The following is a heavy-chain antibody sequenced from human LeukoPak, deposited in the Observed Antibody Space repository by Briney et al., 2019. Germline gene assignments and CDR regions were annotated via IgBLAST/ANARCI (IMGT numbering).Heavy chain of an antibody. Sequence: KPSETLSLTCTVSGGSISSSSYYWGWIRQPPGKGLEWIGSIYYSGSTYYNPSLKSRVTISVDTSKNQFSLKLSSVTAADTAVYYCARPVWDSSGYGRFDYWGQGTLVTVSS. CDR2: IYYSGST. D-gene: IGHD3-22*01. J-gene: IGHJ4*02. CDR1: GGSISSSSYY. V-gene: IGHV4-39*07. CDR3: ARPVWDSSGYGRFDY.